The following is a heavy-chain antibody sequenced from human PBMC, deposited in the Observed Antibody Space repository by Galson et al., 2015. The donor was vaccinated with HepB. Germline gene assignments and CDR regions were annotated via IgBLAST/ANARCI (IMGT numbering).Heavy chain of an antibody. CDR1: ALAFSDYP. CDR3: AKGGPYNSSPFGY. J-gene: IGHJ4*02. CDR2: ISGSGAGA. V-gene: IGHV3-23*01. D-gene: IGHD6-6*01. Sequence: SLRLSCAASALAFSDYPTTWVRQAPGKGLEWVASISGSGAGAKYTDSVKGRFTISRDNSKNTVYLQMNTLRAEDTAIYYCAKGGPYNSSPFGYWGQGTLVTVSS.